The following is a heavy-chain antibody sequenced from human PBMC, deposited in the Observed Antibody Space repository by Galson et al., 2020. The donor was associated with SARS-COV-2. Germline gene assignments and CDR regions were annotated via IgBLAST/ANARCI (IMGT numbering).Heavy chain of an antibody. D-gene: IGHD3-10*01. CDR3: ARASVWFGELKYYYYGMDV. V-gene: IGHV4-34*01. CDR2: INHSGST. J-gene: IGHJ6*02. Sequence: SETLSLTCAVYGGSFSGYYWSWIRQPPGKGLEWIGEINHSGSTNYNPSLKSRVTISVDTSKNQFSLKLSSVTAADTAVYYCARASVWFGELKYYYYGMDVWGQGTTVTVSS. CDR1: GGSFSGYY.